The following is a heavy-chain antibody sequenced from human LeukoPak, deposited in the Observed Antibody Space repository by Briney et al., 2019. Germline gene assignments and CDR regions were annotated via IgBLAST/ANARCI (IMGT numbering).Heavy chain of an antibody. V-gene: IGHV3-23*01. Sequence: AGGSLRLSCATSGFTFSSYAMSWVRQAPGKGLEWVSAISGSGGSTYYADSVKGRFTISRDNSKKTLYLQMNSLRAEDTAVYYCAKDSHVVAATPYYFDDWGQGTLVTVSS. J-gene: IGHJ4*02. CDR3: AKDSHVVAATPYYFDD. CDR2: ISGSGGST. D-gene: IGHD2-15*01. CDR1: GFTFSSYA.